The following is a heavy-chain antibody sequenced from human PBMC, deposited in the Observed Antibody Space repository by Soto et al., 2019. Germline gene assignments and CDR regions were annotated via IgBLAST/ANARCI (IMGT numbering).Heavy chain of an antibody. D-gene: IGHD6-19*01. CDR3: ASRTSRLATHYGLDV. CDR1: GGSISSYGHY. Sequence: PSETLSLTCTVSGGSISSYGHYWGRIRQPPGKGLEWIGSVYYSGSTYYNPSLKSRVTISVDTSKKQFSLNLSSVTAADTAVYYCASRTSRLATHYGLDVWGQGTTVTVSS. V-gene: IGHV4-39*01. CDR2: VYYSGST. J-gene: IGHJ6*02.